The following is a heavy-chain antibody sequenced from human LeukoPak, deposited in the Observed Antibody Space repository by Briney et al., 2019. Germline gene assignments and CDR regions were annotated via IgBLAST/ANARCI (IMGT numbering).Heavy chain of an antibody. Sequence: EPSETLSLTCAVSGGSISSGGYSWSWIRQPPGKGLEWIGYIYHSGSTYYNPSLKSRVAISVDTSKNQFSLKLSSVTAADTAVYYCARGISIFGVVIASNYYYYGMDVWGQGTTVTVSS. CDR2: IYHSGST. J-gene: IGHJ6*02. CDR3: ARGISIFGVVIASNYYYYGMDV. CDR1: GGSISSGGYS. D-gene: IGHD3-3*01. V-gene: IGHV4-30-2*01.